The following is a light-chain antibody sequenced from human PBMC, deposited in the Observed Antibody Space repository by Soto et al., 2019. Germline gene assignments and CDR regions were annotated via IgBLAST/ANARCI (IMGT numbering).Light chain of an antibody. CDR1: QSVSSN. Sequence: TQSPSSLSASVGDRVTLSCRASQSVSSNLAWYQQKPGQAPRLLIYDASYWATGIPARFSGSGSGTDFTLTISSLQPDDFATYYCQQYNSYSKTFGQGTKVDI. CDR3: QQYNSYSKT. V-gene: IGKV3D-15*01. CDR2: DAS. J-gene: IGKJ1*01.